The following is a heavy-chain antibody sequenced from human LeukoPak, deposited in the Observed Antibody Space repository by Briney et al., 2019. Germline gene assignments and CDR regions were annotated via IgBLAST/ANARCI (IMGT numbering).Heavy chain of an antibody. CDR1: GGSISSGGYY. Sequence: PQTLSLTCTLSGGSISSGGYYWSWIRQHPGKGLEWIGYIYYSGTTYYNPSLKSRVTISVDTSKNQFSLKLSSVTAADTAGYYGARYGDDVANWFDPWGQGTLVTVSS. V-gene: IGHV4-31*03. CDR2: IYYSGTT. J-gene: IGHJ5*02. D-gene: IGHD4-17*01. CDR3: ARYGDDVANWFDP.